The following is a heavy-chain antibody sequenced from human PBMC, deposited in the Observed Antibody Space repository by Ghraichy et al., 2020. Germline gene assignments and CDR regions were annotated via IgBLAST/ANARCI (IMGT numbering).Heavy chain of an antibody. CDR1: GYTFTDSF. Sequence: VKVSCETSGYTFTDSFIHWVRQAPGQGLEWMGWVNPKSGATNYLQKFQGRVTMTSDASVSTAYLELTSLTSGDAAVYYCARADIVTVPGASGRYFYYNAMDVWGQGTTVTVSS. V-gene: IGHV1-2*02. D-gene: IGHD2/OR15-2a*01. J-gene: IGHJ6*02. CDR3: ARADIVTVPGASGRYFYYNAMDV. CDR2: VNPKSGAT.